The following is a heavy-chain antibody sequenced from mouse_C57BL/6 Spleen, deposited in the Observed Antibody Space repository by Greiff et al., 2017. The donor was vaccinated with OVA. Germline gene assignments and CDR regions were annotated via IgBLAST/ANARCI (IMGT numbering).Heavy chain of an antibody. Sequence: QVQLQQPGAELVRPGSSVKLSCKASGYTFTSYWMHWVKQRPIQGLEWIGNIDPSDSETHYNQKFKDKATLTVDKSSSTAYMQLSSLTSEDSAVYDCARREKTGTGAMDYWGQGTSVTVSS. CDR2: IDPSDSET. V-gene: IGHV1-52*01. D-gene: IGHD4-1*01. CDR1: GYTFTSYW. J-gene: IGHJ4*01. CDR3: ARREKTGTGAMDY.